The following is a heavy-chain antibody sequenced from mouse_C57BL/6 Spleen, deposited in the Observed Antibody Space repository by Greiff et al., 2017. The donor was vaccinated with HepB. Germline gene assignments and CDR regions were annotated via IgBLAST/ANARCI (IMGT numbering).Heavy chain of an antibody. CDR3: ARTRYYYGSSLTGDY. D-gene: IGHD1-1*01. CDR2: IDPSDSYT. Sequence: QVQLQQPGAELVKPGASVKLSCKASGYTFTSYWMQWVKQRPGQGLEWIGEIDPSDSYTNYNQKFKGKATLTVDTSSSTAYMQLSSLTSEDSAVYYWARTRYYYGSSLTGDYWGQGTTLTVSS. V-gene: IGHV1-50*01. CDR1: GYTFTSYW. J-gene: IGHJ2*01.